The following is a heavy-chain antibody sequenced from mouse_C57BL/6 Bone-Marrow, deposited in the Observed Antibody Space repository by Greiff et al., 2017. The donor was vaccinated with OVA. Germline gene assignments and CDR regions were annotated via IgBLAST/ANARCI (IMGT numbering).Heavy chain of an antibody. CDR2: IRLKSDNYAT. V-gene: IGHV6-3*01. Sequence: EVKLEESGGGLVQPGGSMKLSCVASGFTFSNYWMNWVRQSPEKGLEWVAQIRLKSDNYATHYAESVKGRFTISRDDSNSSVYLQMNNLRAEDTGIYYCTVPFYYSNYPAWFAYWGQGTLVTVSA. D-gene: IGHD2-5*01. J-gene: IGHJ3*01. CDR3: TVPFYYSNYPAWFAY. CDR1: GFTFSNYW.